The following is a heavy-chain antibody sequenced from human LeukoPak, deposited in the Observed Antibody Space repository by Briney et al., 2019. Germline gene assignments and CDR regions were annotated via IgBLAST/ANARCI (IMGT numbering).Heavy chain of an antibody. CDR2: LGIAGDT. CDR1: GFTVSSYA. CDR3: ARQMQSHGNFDS. D-gene: IGHD1-26*01. V-gene: IGHV3-13*01. Sequence: GGSLRLSCAASGFTVSSYAMHWVRQPVGKGLEGVSALGIAGDTFYPDSVKGRFTISRENARNSLYLQMNSLRAEDTAMYYCARQMQSHGNFDSWGQGTLVTVSS. J-gene: IGHJ4*02.